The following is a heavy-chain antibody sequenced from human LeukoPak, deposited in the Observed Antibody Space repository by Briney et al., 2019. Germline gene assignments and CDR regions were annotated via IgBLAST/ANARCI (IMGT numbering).Heavy chain of an antibody. Sequence: GGSLRLSCAASGFTFSSYSMNWVRQAPGKGLEWVSSISSSSSYIYYADSVKGRFTISRDNAKNSLYLQMNSLRAEDTAVYYCARFVGSSFAFDIWGQGTMVTVSS. J-gene: IGHJ3*02. D-gene: IGHD1-26*01. V-gene: IGHV3-21*01. CDR3: ARFVGSSFAFDI. CDR1: GFTFSSYS. CDR2: ISSSSSYI.